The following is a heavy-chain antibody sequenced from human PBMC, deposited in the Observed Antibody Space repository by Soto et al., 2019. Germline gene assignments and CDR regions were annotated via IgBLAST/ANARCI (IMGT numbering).Heavy chain of an antibody. CDR2: INPNSGGT. J-gene: IGHJ6*02. V-gene: IGHV1-2*02. CDR3: ARSPSLELRYFDWLLHYYGMDV. D-gene: IGHD3-9*01. CDR1: GYTFTGYY. Sequence: GASVKVSCKASGYTFTGYYMHWVRQAPGQGLEWMGWINPNSGGTNYAQKFQGRVTMTRDTSISTAYMELSRLRSDDTAVYYCARSPSLELRYFDWLLHYYGMDVWGQGTTVTVSS.